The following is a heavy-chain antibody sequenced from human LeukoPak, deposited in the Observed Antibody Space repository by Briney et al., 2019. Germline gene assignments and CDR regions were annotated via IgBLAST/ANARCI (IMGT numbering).Heavy chain of an antibody. J-gene: IGHJ4*02. CDR2: INGSDGYT. CDR3: AKAGYTSGRTPFNY. V-gene: IGHV3-23*01. CDR1: GFTFSTYV. D-gene: IGHD2-15*01. Sequence: GGSLRLSCAASGFTFSTYVMSWVRQVPGMELEWVSSINGSDGYTYYADSVKGRFTVSRDNSKNTLYLQMNSLRAEDTATYYCAKAGYTSGRTPFNYWGQGALVTVSS.